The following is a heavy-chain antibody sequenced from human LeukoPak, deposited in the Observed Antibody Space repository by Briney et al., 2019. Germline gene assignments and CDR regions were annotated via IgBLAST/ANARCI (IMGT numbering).Heavy chain of an antibody. CDR3: ARDLGYRSGWYLGDF. CDR2: ISDSGGST. V-gene: IGHV3-23*01. D-gene: IGHD6-19*01. J-gene: IGHJ4*02. CDR1: GFTFNSYA. Sequence: PGGSLTLSCGASGFTFNSYAMSWVRRAPGEGLEWVSSISDSGGSTYYADSLRGRFTISRDNSKNALYLQMNSLRAEDTAIYYCARDLGYRSGWYLGDFWGQGTLVTVSS.